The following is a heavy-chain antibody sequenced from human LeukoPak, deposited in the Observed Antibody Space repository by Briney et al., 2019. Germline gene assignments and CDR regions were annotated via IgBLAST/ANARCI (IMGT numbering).Heavy chain of an antibody. CDR2: IYYSGST. J-gene: IGHJ4*02. Sequence: SETLSLTCTVSGGSISSYYWSWIRQPPGKGLEWIGYIYYSGSTNYNPSLKSRVTISVDTSKNQFSLKLSSVTAADTAVYYCARGRGRATYYYDSSGYPCYDYWGQGTLVTVSS. D-gene: IGHD3-22*01. V-gene: IGHV4-59*01. CDR1: GGSISSYY. CDR3: ARGRGRATYYYDSSGYPCYDY.